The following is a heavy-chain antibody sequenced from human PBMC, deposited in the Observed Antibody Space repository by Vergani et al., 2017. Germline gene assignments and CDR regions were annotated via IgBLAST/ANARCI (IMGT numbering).Heavy chain of an antibody. V-gene: IGHV3-21*01. CDR2: ISSSSSYI. CDR1: GFTFSSYS. CDR3: ARGAGVVVAATPNYYYYYSMDV. Sequence: EVQLVESGGGLVKPGGSLRLSCAASGFTFSSYSMNWVRQAPGKGLEWVSSISSSSSYIYYADSVKGRFTISRDNAKNSLYLQMNSLRAEDTAVYYCARGAGVVVAATPNYYYYYSMDVWGQGTTVTVSS. J-gene: IGHJ6*02. D-gene: IGHD2-15*01.